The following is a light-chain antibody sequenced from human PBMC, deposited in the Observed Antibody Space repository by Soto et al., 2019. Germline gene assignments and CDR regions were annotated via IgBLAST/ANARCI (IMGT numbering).Light chain of an antibody. J-gene: IGKJ2*01. CDR3: QQSYSNLYT. CDR2: GAS. CDR1: QNIVKY. V-gene: IGKV1-39*01. Sequence: DIPMTQSPSSLSASVGDRVTITCRASQNIVKYLNWYQQTLGQAPKLLIYGASRLESGVPSRFSGLGSGTFFTLTISSLQPEDFAIYYCQQSYSNLYTFGQGTRLEI.